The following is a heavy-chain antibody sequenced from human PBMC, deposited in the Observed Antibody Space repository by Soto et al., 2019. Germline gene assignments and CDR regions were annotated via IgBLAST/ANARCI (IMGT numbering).Heavy chain of an antibody. CDR3: ARGVAGTGFDL. CDR2: TYYRSNWRH. D-gene: IGHD6-19*01. J-gene: IGHJ4*02. CDR1: GDSVSSNTAA. Sequence: PSQTLSLTCAISGDSVSSNTAAWNWIRSSPSRGLEWLGRTYYRSNWRHDYAVSVKSRITVNPDTSKNHFSLQLNSVTPDDTAVYHCARGVAGTGFDLWGQGTLVTSPQ. V-gene: IGHV6-1*01.